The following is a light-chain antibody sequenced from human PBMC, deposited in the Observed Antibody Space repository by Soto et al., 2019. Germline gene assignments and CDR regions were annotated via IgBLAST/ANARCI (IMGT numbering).Light chain of an antibody. J-gene: IGKJ2*01. CDR3: QQYGGSPPYT. Sequence: EVVLTQSPSTLSLSPGDRTTISCRASQTVASSFFAWYQQKPGQAPRLLIYGTSNRAAGIPYRFSGRGSGTDFTLTISRLEPEDFAVYFCQQYGGSPPYTFGRGTKLEI. V-gene: IGKV3-20*01. CDR2: GTS. CDR1: QTVASSF.